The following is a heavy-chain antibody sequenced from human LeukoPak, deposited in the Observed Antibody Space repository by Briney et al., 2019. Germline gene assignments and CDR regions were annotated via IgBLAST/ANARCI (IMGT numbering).Heavy chain of an antibody. CDR3: ATALGITGTTFDY. D-gene: IGHD1-20*01. CDR1: GYTLTELS. Sequence: ASVKVSCKVSGYTLTELSMHWVRQAPGKGPEWMGGFDPEDGETIYAQKFQGRVTMTEDTSTDTAYMELSSLRSEDTAVYYCATALGITGTTFDYWGQGTLVTVSS. J-gene: IGHJ4*02. CDR2: FDPEDGET. V-gene: IGHV1-24*01.